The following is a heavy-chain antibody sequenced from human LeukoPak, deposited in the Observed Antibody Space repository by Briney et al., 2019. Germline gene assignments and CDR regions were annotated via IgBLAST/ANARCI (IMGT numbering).Heavy chain of an antibody. CDR2: IYPGDSDT. D-gene: IGHD6-19*01. J-gene: IGHJ3*02. V-gene: IGHV5-51*01. CDR1: GSSFTNYW. Sequence: GASLNISRKGSGSSFTNYWIGWVRAIPGKGLERMGIIYPGDSDTSYSPSFQGQVTISADKSISTAYLQWSSLKASDTAMYYCARAIAVAGRERGAFDIWGQGTMVTVSS. CDR3: ARAIAVAGRERGAFDI.